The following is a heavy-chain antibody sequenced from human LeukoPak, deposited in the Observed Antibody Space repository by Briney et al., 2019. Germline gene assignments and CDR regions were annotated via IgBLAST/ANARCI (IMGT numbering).Heavy chain of an antibody. CDR1: GYTFTDYI. CDR3: ARMALDGGDSIGFDS. D-gene: IGHD2-21*02. J-gene: IGHJ5*01. V-gene: IGHV1-2*02. Sequence: ASVNVSCKASGYTFTDYIIHWVRQAPGQGLEWMGWINPNIGDASYSQKVQDRVTMTRERSINTAYMELSRLTSDDTAVYYCARMALDGGDSIGFDSWGQGTLVTVSS. CDR2: INPNIGDA.